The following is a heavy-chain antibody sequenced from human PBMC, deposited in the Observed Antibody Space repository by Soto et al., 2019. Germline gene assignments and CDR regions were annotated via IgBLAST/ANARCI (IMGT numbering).Heavy chain of an antibody. V-gene: IGHV1-3*01. D-gene: IGHD2-2*01. J-gene: IGHJ6*02. CDR2: INAGNGNT. Sequence: ASVKVSCKASGYTFTSYAMHWVRQAPGQRLEWMGWINAGNGNTKYSQKFQGRVTITRDTSASTAYMELSSLRSEDTAVYYCARGTSYVVVPAAIWKMRPWYGMDVWGQGTTVTVSS. CDR3: ARGTSYVVVPAAIWKMRPWYGMDV. CDR1: GYTFTSYA.